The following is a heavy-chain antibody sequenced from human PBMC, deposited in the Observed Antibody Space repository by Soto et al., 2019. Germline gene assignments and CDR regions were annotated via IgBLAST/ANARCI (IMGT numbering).Heavy chain of an antibody. CDR1: GYTFTGYA. D-gene: IGHD5-12*01. V-gene: IGHV1-3*01. Sequence: ASVNVSCKASGYTFTGYAMHWVRQAPGQRLEWMGWINAGNGNTKYSQKFQGRVTITRDTSASTAYMELSSLRSEDTAVDYCAIAVPVATGFDYWGQGPLFTSSP. CDR2: INAGNGNT. CDR3: AIAVPVATGFDY. J-gene: IGHJ4*02.